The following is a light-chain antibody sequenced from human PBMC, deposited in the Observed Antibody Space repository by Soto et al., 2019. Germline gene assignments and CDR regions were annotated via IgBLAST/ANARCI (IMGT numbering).Light chain of an antibody. Sequence: DIQMTQSPSCLSASVGDRVTITCRASQSIGKYLNWYQQKLGKAPELLIYAASTSQSGVPSRFTGCESGTDFSLTISSLHPEDLGTYYCQQGFNAPLTFGGGTKVEIK. CDR3: QQGFNAPLT. CDR2: AAS. J-gene: IGKJ4*01. CDR1: QSIGKY. V-gene: IGKV1-39*01.